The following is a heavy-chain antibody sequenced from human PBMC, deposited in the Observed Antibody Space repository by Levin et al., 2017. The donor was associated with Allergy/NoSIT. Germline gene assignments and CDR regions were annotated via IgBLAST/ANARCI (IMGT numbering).Heavy chain of an antibody. CDR1: GGSVSTDSYY. D-gene: IGHD1-26*01. CDR2: IYYSGST. J-gene: IGHJ3*02. CDR3: ARYWERDAFDI. Sequence: RPSETLSLTCTVSGGSVSTDSYYWSWIRQPPGKGLEWIGYIYYSGSTNYNPSLKSRVTISVDTSKNQFSLKLTSVTAADTAVYYCARYWERDAFDIWGQGTMVTVSS. V-gene: IGHV4-61*01.